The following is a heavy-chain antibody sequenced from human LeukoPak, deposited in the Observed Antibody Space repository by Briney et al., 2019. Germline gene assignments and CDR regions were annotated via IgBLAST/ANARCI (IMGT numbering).Heavy chain of an antibody. Sequence: ASVKVSCKASGYSFASYGFSWVRQAPGQGLEWMGWINNYDAKTNYAQKFQGRVTLTTDISTSTGYMELRSLRSDDTAVYYCAREVDSGGFRPEGYWGQGTQVTVSS. CDR2: INNYDAKT. J-gene: IGHJ4*02. CDR3: AREVDSGGFRPEGY. D-gene: IGHD1-26*01. CDR1: GYSFASYG. V-gene: IGHV1-18*01.